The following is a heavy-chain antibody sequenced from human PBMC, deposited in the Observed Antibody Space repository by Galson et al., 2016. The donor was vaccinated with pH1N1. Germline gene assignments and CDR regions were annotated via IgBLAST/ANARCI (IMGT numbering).Heavy chain of an antibody. CDR1: GFTFSDYA. CDR2: MSYVGNNK. J-gene: IGHJ4*02. V-gene: IGHV3-30*18. D-gene: IGHD6-6*01. CDR3: AKLASYSTSSVASYFDP. Sequence: LSCAASGFTFSDYAMHWVRQAPGKGLEWVAIMSYVGNNKYYADSVKGRFTISRDNSKNTLYLQMNSLRAEDTAVYYCAKLASYSTSSVASYFDPWGQGTLVTVSS.